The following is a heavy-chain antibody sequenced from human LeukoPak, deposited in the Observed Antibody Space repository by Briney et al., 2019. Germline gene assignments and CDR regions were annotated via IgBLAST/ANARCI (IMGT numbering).Heavy chain of an antibody. V-gene: IGHV3-23*01. D-gene: IGHD6-13*01. CDR3: AKAPMEDSWYIHFDY. CDR1: GFTFSSYS. CDR2: ITNSGDNT. Sequence: GGSLRLSCAASGFTFSSYSINWVRQAPGKGLEWVSVITNSGDNTYYADSVKGRFTISRDNSKNTLYLQINSLRAEDTAIYYCAKAPMEDSWYIHFDYWGQGTLVTVSS. J-gene: IGHJ4*02.